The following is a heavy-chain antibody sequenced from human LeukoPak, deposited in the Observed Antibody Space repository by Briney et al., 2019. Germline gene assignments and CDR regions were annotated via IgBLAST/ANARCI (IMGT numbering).Heavy chain of an antibody. CDR2: ASTDGTP. J-gene: IGHJ6*03. CDR3: AKLRHGGYYSYMDV. D-gene: IGHD2-21*01. CDR1: GFTFGNYA. Sequence: GGSLRLSCTVSGFTFGNYAMTWVRQGPGKGLESVPSASTDGTPYYANSVKGRFTISRDNSKSTLYLRMNSLRAEDTAVYYCAKLRHGGYYSYMDVWGKGTTVTVSS. V-gene: IGHV3-23*01.